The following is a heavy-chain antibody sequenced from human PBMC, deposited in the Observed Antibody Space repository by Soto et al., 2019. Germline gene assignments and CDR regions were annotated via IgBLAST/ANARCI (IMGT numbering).Heavy chain of an antibody. J-gene: IGHJ4*02. CDR3: ARDRRAGYKRYFEL. V-gene: IGHV4-59*01. Sequence: SETLSLTCTVSGVSITSYLWSWIRQTPGKGLDWIGSISFSGATYSNPSLKGRAALSVDTSENHLSLTLNSVTSADTAVYFCARDRRAGYKRYFELWGQANQVTVSS. CDR1: GVSITSYL. CDR2: ISFSGAT. D-gene: IGHD5-12*01.